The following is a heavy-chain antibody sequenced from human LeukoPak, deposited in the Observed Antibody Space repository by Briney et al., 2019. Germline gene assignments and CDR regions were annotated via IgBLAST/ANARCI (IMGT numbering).Heavy chain of an antibody. V-gene: IGHV4-59*01. J-gene: IGHJ3*02. D-gene: IGHD5-18*01. CDR1: GGSISSYY. CDR2: IYYSGST. CDR3: AREGIQPWPTHAFDI. Sequence: SETLSLTCTVSGGSISSYYWSWIRQPPGKGLEWIGYIYYSGSTNYNPSLKSRVTISVDTSKNQFSLKLSSVTAADTAVYYCAREGIQPWPTHAFDIWGQGTMVTVSS.